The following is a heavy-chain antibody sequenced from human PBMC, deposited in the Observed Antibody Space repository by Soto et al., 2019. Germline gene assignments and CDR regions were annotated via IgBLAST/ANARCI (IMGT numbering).Heavy chain of an antibody. CDR3: AREGETDYYGMDV. Sequence: GGSLKISCAAPGFTFNSYAMHWVRQAPGKGLEWVAVISYDGSNKYYADSVKGRFTISRDNSKNTLYLQMNSLRAEDTAVYYCAREGETDYYGMDVWGQGTTVTVSS. J-gene: IGHJ6*02. CDR1: GFTFNSYA. CDR2: ISYDGSNK. V-gene: IGHV3-30-3*01. D-gene: IGHD2-21*01.